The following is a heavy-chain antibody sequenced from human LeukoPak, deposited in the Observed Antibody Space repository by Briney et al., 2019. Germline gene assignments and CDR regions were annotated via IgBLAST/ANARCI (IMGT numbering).Heavy chain of an antibody. CDR3: ARDLGVMVYAYDY. CDR2: IKQDGSEK. Sequence: GGSLRLSCAASGFTFSSYWMSWVRQAPGKGLEWVANIKQDGSEKYYVDSVKGRFTISRDNAKNSLYLQMNSLRAEDTAVYYCARDLGVMVYAYDYWGQGTLVTVSS. V-gene: IGHV3-7*01. D-gene: IGHD2-8*01. CDR1: GFTFSSYW. J-gene: IGHJ4*02.